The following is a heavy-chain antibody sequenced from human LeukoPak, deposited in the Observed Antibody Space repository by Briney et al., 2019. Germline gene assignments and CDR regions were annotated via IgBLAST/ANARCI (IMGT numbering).Heavy chain of an antibody. Sequence: GGSLRLSCAASGFTFISYSMNWVRQAPGKGLEGVSSISSSSSYIYYADSVKGRFTISRDNAKNSLYLQMNSLRAEDTAVYYCASCEYSSSPFDYWGQGNMVTVSS. CDR1: GFTFISYS. D-gene: IGHD6-6*01. CDR2: ISSSSSYI. V-gene: IGHV3-21*01. J-gene: IGHJ4*02. CDR3: ASCEYSSSPFDY.